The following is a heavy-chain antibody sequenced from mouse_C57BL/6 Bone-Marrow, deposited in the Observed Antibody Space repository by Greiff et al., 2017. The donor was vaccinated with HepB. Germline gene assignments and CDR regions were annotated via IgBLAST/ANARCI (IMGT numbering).Heavy chain of an antibody. CDR3: ARPRESSPLAY. V-gene: IGHV5-6*01. CDR2: ISSGGSYT. CDR1: GFTFSSYG. D-gene: IGHD3-2*02. Sequence: EVQLVESGGDLVKPGGSLKLSCAASGFTFSSYGMSWVRQTPDKRLEWVATISSGGSYTYYPDSVKGRFTISRDNAKNTLYLQRSSLKSEDTAMYYCARPRESSPLAYWGQGTRVTVSA. J-gene: IGHJ3*01.